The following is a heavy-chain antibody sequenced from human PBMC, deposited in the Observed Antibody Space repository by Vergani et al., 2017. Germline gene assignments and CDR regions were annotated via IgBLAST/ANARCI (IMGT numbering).Heavy chain of an antibody. Sequence: DVQLVESGEGLVQPGGSLRLSCVASGFTFSGFWMTWVRQAPGKGLEWVANIKQDGSDKNYVDSVKGRFTISRDNAKNSVYLQMNSLRAEDTAVYYCARDQINYYGSGSYYYMDVWGKGTTVTVSS. V-gene: IGHV3-7*01. CDR3: ARDQINYYGSGSYYYMDV. CDR1: GFTFSGFW. D-gene: IGHD3-10*01. CDR2: IKQDGSDK. J-gene: IGHJ6*03.